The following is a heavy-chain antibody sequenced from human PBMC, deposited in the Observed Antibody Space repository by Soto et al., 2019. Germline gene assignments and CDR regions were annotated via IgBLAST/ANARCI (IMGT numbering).Heavy chain of an antibody. D-gene: IGHD6-6*01. CDR2: IIPIFGTA. V-gene: IGHV1-69*01. CDR1: GGTFSSYA. CDR3: ASPYSRSSSGRGDVDV. J-gene: IGHJ6*02. Sequence: QVQLVQSGAEVKKPGSSVKVSCKASGGTFSSYAISWVRQAPGQGLEWMGGIIPIFGTANYAQKFQGRVTITADEPQSTADIELSSLRSEDTAVYYCASPYSRSSSGRGDVDVWGQGTTVTVSS.